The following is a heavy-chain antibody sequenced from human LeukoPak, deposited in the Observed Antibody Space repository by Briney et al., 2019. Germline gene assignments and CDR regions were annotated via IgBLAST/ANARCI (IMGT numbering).Heavy chain of an antibody. CDR3: ANLVWGSQAET. CDR2: ISSNGNYI. CDR1: GFTFSSYS. V-gene: IGHV3-21*05. D-gene: IGHD3-16*01. Sequence: GGSLRLSCAASGFTFSSYSMNWVRQAPGKGLEWVSYISSNGNYIYYADSVKGRFTISRDNAKNSLYLQMNSLRAEDTAVYYCANLVWGSQAETWGQGTLVTVSS. J-gene: IGHJ5*02.